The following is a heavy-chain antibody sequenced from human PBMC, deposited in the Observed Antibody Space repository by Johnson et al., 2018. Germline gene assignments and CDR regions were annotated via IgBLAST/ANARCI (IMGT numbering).Heavy chain of an antibody. V-gene: IGHV4-59*01. CDR2: IFYSGST. CDR1: DGSIGSYY. CDR3: AKRSNYYLYFDL. Sequence: QVQLQESGPGLVKPSETLSLTCTVSDGSIGSYYWSWIRQPPGKGLEWIGYIFYSGSTNYNPSLKSRVPLSLDPSKNQFSLKLSSVTAADTAGYYCAKRSNYYLYFDLWGRGTLVTVSS. D-gene: IGHD4-11*01. J-gene: IGHJ2*01.